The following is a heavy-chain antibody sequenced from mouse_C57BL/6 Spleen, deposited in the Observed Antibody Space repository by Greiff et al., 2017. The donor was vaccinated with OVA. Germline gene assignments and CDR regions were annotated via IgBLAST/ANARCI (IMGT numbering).Heavy chain of an antibody. CDR2: IDPSDSYT. CDR3: ARRVYDGYPWYFDV. V-gene: IGHV1-69*01. J-gene: IGHJ1*03. CDR1: GYTFTSYW. D-gene: IGHD2-3*01. Sequence: QVQLQQPGAELVMPGASVKLSCKASGYTFTSYWMHWVKQRPGQGLEWIGEIDPSDSYTNYNQKFKGKSTLTVDKSSSTAYMQLSSLTSEDSAVYYCARRVYDGYPWYFDVWGTGTTVTVSS.